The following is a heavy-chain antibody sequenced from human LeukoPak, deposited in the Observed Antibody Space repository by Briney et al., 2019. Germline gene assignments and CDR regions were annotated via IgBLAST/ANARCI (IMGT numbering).Heavy chain of an antibody. J-gene: IGHJ4*02. V-gene: IGHV1-2*02. CDR1: GYTFTGYY. CDR2: INPNSGGT. D-gene: IGHD6-13*01. CDR3: AGISSWYEAIFDY. Sequence: ASVKVSCKASGYTFTGYYMHWVRQAPGRGLEWMGWINPNSGGTNYAQKFQGRVTMTRDTSISTAYMELNRLRSDDTAVYYCAGISSWYEAIFDYWGQGTLVTVSS.